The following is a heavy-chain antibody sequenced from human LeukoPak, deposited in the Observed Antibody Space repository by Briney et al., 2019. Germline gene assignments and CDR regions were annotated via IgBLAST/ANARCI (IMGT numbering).Heavy chain of an antibody. Sequence: ASVKVSCKASGYTFTSYGISWVRQAPGQGLEWMGWISAYNGNTNYAQKLQGRVTMTTDTSTSTAYMELRSLRSDDTAVYYSARDGGRPRAAARENEYFQHWGQGTLVTVSS. V-gene: IGHV1-18*01. D-gene: IGHD6-13*01. CDR1: GYTFTSYG. J-gene: IGHJ1*01. CDR3: ARDGGRPRAAARENEYFQH. CDR2: ISAYNGNT.